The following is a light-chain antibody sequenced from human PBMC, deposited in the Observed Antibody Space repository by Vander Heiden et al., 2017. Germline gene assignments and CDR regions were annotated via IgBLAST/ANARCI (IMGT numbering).Light chain of an antibody. V-gene: IGLV2-14*01. J-gene: IGLJ2*01. CDR2: EVN. CDR1: SSDVGGYND. CDR3: SSYISTSTLVV. Sequence: QPALTQPASASGSPGQPITISCPGTSSDVGGYNDVSWYQQLPGKAPKLMIYEVNNRPSGVSNRFSGSKSGNTASLTISGLQAEDEADYYCSSYISTSTLVVFGGGTKLTVL.